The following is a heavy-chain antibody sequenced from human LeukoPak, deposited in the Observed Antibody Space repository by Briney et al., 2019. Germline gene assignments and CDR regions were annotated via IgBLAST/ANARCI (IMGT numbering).Heavy chain of an antibody. CDR3: ATERPDSRVLDY. CDR1: GFLGNANH. CDR2: IYSSGYI. V-gene: IGHV3-66*01. D-gene: IGHD3-10*01. Sequence: GVSLRRSCSASGFLGNANHMKWVRQAPGKGLEGFSIIYSSGYICSAASVKGRFTIYRDNSKNTLYLQMNSLRVEDSAVYYCATERPDSRVLDYWGQGLVVTVSS. J-gene: IGHJ4*02.